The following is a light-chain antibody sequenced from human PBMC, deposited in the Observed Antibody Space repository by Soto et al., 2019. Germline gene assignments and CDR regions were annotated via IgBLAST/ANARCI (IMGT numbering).Light chain of an antibody. Sequence: SYELTQPPSVSVAPGRTATITCWGNNIGSRSVHWYQQMSGQAPLLVIYYDRDRPSGIPERFSGSNSGNTATLTINRVEAGDEADYYCQVWDGGSGHGVFGGGTKRAAL. CDR1: NIGSRS. J-gene: IGLJ2*01. CDR2: YDR. CDR3: QVWDGGSGHGV. V-gene: IGLV3-21*04.